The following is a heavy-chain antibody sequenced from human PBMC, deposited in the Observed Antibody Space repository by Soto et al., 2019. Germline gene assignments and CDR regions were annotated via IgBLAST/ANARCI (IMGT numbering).Heavy chain of an antibody. J-gene: IGHJ5*02. Sequence: PGGSLRLSCAASGFTFSSYWMSWVRQAPGKGLEWVANIKQDGSEKYYVDSVKGRFTISRDNAKNSLYLQMNSLRAEDTAVYYCARVSGFYDSSGHWFDPWGQGTLVTVSS. CDR2: IKQDGSEK. CDR3: ARVSGFYDSSGHWFDP. CDR1: GFTFSSYW. D-gene: IGHD3-22*01. V-gene: IGHV3-7*03.